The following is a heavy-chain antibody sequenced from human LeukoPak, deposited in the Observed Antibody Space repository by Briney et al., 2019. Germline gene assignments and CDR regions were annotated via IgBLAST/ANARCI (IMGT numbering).Heavy chain of an antibody. J-gene: IGHJ4*02. CDR1: GYTFTGYY. D-gene: IGHD6-13*01. CDR3: ARDSFTVAATDY. CDR2: INPNSGGT. Sequence: ASVKVSCKASGYTFTGYYVHWVRQAPGQGLEWMGWINPNSGGTNYAQKFQGRVTMTRDTSISTAYMEVSRLRSDDTAVYYCARDSFTVAATDYWGQGTLVTVSS. V-gene: IGHV1-2*02.